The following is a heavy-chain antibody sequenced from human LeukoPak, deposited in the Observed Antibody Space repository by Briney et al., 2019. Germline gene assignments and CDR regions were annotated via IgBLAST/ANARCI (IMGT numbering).Heavy chain of an antibody. D-gene: IGHD2-2*01. J-gene: IGHJ4*02. CDR1: GIPFTTSD. Sequence: PGGSLRLSCAASGIPFTTSDMHWVRQAPGKGLEWVAFIRNDGSNTYYADSVKGRFAISRDTAKNTLYLQMNSLRAEDTAVYYCVKHSAPVLAAARFDYWGQGTLVTVSS. CDR3: VKHSAPVLAAARFDY. CDR2: IRNDGSNT. V-gene: IGHV3-30*02.